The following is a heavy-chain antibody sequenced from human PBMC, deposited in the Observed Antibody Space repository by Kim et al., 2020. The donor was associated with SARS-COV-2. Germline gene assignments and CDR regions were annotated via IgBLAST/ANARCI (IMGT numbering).Heavy chain of an antibody. CDR1: GGTFGSYA. D-gene: IGHD3-10*01. CDR2: IIPIFGTA. V-gene: IGHV1-69*13. J-gene: IGHJ6*02. CDR3: ARDRITMVRGEYYYYGMDV. Sequence: SVKVSCKASGGTFGSYAISWVRQAPGQGLEWMGGIIPIFGTANYAQKFQGRVTITADESTSTAYMELSSLRSEDTAVYYCARDRITMVRGEYYYYGMDVWGQGTTVTVSS.